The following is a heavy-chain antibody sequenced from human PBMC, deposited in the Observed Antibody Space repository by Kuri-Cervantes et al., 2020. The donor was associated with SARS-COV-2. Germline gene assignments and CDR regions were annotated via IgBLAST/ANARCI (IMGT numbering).Heavy chain of an antibody. J-gene: IGHJ5*02. V-gene: IGHV1-2*02. CDR2: INPNSGGT. D-gene: IGHD3-10*01. Sequence: ASVKVSCKASGYTFTGYYMHWVRQAPGQGLEWMGWINPNSGGTNYAQKFQGRVTITTDESTSTAYMELSSLRSEDTAVYYCARTGYYGSGSDNWFDPWGQGTLVTVSS. CDR1: GYTFTGYY. CDR3: ARTGYYGSGSDNWFDP.